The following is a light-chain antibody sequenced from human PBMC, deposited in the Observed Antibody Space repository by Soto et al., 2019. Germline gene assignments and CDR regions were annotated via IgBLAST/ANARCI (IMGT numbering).Light chain of an antibody. V-gene: IGKV3-15*01. J-gene: IGKJ1*01. CDR1: QSVGSN. Sequence: DIVMTQSPATLSVSPGGRATLSCRASQSVGSNVAWYQQKPGQPPRLLIYGASTRAAGVPARFSGSGYGRQFSLTISSLQSEDFANYHCQQHNNWPPWTFGQGTKVDIK. CDR3: QQHNNWPPWT. CDR2: GAS.